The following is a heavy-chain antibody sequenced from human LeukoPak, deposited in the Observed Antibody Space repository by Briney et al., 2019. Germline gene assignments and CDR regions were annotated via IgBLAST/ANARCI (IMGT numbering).Heavy chain of an antibody. CDR1: GYTFTSYG. Sequence: ASVKVSCKASGYTFTSYGISWVRQAPGQGLKWMGWISAYNGNTNYAQRLQGRVTMTTDTSTSTAYMELRSLRSDDTAVYYCARSYDSSGYYTYYYYYYMDVWGKGTTVTVSS. J-gene: IGHJ6*03. V-gene: IGHV1-18*01. CDR3: ARSYDSSGYYTYYYYYYMDV. CDR2: ISAYNGNT. D-gene: IGHD3-22*01.